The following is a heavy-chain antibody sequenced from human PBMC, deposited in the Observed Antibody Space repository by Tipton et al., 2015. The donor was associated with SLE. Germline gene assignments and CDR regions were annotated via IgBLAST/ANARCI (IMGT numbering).Heavy chain of an antibody. J-gene: IGHJ4*02. D-gene: IGHD3-3*01. CDR2: IYHSGST. CDR1: GYSISSGYY. CDR3: ARVKEWLYYFDY. Sequence: TLSLTCTVSGYSISSGYYWGWIRQPPGKGLEWIGSIYHSGSTYYNPSLKSRVTISVDTSKNQFSLKLSSVTAADTAVYYCARVKEWLYYFDYWGQGALVTVSS. V-gene: IGHV4-38-2*02.